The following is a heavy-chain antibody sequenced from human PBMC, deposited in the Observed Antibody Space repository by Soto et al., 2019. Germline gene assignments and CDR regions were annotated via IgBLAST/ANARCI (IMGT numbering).Heavy chain of an antibody. D-gene: IGHD6-13*01. CDR2: IIPIFGTA. Sequence: GASVKVSCKASGGTFSSYAISWVRQAPGQGLEWTGGIIPIFGTANYAQKFQGRVTITADESTSTAYMELSSLRSEDTAVYYCAVAAAGTLDYWGQGTLVTVSS. CDR3: AVAAAGTLDY. J-gene: IGHJ4*02. CDR1: GGTFSSYA. V-gene: IGHV1-69*13.